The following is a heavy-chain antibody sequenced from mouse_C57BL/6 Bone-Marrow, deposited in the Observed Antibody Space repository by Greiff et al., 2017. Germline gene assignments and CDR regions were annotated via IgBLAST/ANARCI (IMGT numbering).Heavy chain of an antibody. J-gene: IGHJ4*01. CDR3: ARQTYYSNYDAMDY. D-gene: IGHD2-5*01. Sequence: DVMLVESGGGLVQPGGSLKLSCAASGFTFSDYYMYWVRQTPEKRLEWVAYISNGGGSTYYPDTVKGRFTISRDNAKNTLYLQMSLQKSEDTAMYYCARQTYYSNYDAMDYWGQGTSVTVSS. V-gene: IGHV5-12*01. CDR2: ISNGGGST. CDR1: GFTFSDYY.